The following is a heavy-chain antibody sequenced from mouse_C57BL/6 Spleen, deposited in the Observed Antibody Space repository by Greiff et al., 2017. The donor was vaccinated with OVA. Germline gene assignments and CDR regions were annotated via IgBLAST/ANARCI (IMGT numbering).Heavy chain of an antibody. CDR1: GYAFSSYW. CDR2: IYPGDGDT. V-gene: IGHV1-80*01. Sequence: QVQLQQSGAELVKPGASVKISCKASGYAFSSYWMNWVKQRPGKGLEWIGQIYPGDGDTNYNGKFKGKATLTADKSSSTAYMQLSSLTSEDSAVYFCARRSYYGSSYEDYAMDYWGQGTSVTVSS. J-gene: IGHJ4*01. D-gene: IGHD1-1*01. CDR3: ARRSYYGSSYEDYAMDY.